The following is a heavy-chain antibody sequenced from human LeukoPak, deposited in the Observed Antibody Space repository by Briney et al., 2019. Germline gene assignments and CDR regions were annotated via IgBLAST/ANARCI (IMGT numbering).Heavy chain of an antibody. CDR2: IISNGGST. CDR3: ARITMGATIANFYYYHMDV. CDR1: GFTFSHYS. V-gene: IGHV3-64*02. J-gene: IGHJ6*03. Sequence: GGSLRLSCAAYGFTFSHYSMHWVRQAPGKGLEYVSAIISNGGSTHYADSVKGRFTISRDNSKNALYLQMDSLRAEDMAVYYCARITMGATIANFYYYHMDVWGKGATVTVSS. D-gene: IGHD3-3*01.